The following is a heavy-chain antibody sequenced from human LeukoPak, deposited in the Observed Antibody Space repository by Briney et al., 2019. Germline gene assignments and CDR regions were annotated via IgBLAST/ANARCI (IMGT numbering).Heavy chain of an antibody. CDR1: GFSFSTYG. CDR2: ISYDGSAQ. Sequence: PGRSLRLSCAASGFSFSTYGMHWVRQAPGKGLEWVAVISYDGSAQYYVDSVKGRFTISRDNSKNTLYLQMNSLRAEDTAVYYCAKDIWDYVGPNWFDPWGQGTLVTVSS. CDR3: AKDIWDYVGPNWFDP. J-gene: IGHJ5*02. V-gene: IGHV3-30*18. D-gene: IGHD4-17*01.